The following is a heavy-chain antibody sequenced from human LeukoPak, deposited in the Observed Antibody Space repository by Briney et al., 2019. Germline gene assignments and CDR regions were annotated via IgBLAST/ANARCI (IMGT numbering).Heavy chain of an antibody. CDR2: IIPILGIA. CDR3: AREHTNYYFDY. Sequence: SVKVSCKASGGTFSRYGISWVRQAPGQGLEWMGRIIPILGIANYAQKFQGRVTITADKSTSTAYMELSSLRSDDTAVYYCAREHTNYYFDYWGQGTLVTVSS. CDR1: GGTFSRYG. J-gene: IGHJ4*02. D-gene: IGHD2-8*01. V-gene: IGHV1-69*04.